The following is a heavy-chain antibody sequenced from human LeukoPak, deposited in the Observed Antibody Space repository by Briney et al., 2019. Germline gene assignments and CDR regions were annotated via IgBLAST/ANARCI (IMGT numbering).Heavy chain of an antibody. V-gene: IGHV1-18*01. Sequence: ASVKVSCKASGYTFTSYDITWVRRAPGQGLGWMGWSRTSNGRTNYAQKFQGRVTMTTDTSTSTAYMELRSLRSDDTAVYYCARHYDYVWEYWGQGTLVTVSS. CDR2: SRTSNGRT. CDR3: ARHYDYVWEY. D-gene: IGHD3-16*01. CDR1: GYTFTSYD. J-gene: IGHJ4*02.